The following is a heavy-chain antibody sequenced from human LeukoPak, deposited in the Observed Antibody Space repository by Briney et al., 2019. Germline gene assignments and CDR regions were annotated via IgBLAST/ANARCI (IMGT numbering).Heavy chain of an antibody. CDR3: ARAGNNWSFDY. V-gene: IGHV4-59*01. CDR1: GDPFSIYY. J-gene: IGHJ4*02. CDR2: IYYRGNT. D-gene: IGHD1-1*01. Sequence: PSETLSLTCTVSGDPFSIYYWSWIRQPPGKGLEWIGYIYYRGNTNYSPSLKSRVTMAVDTSKNQFSLKVSSVTAADTAVYYCARAGNNWSFDYWGQGTLVTVSS.